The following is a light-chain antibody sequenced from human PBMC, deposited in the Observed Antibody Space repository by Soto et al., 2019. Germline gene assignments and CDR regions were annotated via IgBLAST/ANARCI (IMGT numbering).Light chain of an antibody. CDR3: QQYNKWPLT. CDR2: GAS. J-gene: IGKJ4*01. Sequence: EIVMTQSQATLSVSPGERATLSCRASQSVGSTLAWYQQKPGQAPRLLIYGASTRATGIPARFSGSGSGTEFTLTISSLQSEDFAVYYCQQYNKWPLTFGGGTKVDI. CDR1: QSVGST. V-gene: IGKV3-15*01.